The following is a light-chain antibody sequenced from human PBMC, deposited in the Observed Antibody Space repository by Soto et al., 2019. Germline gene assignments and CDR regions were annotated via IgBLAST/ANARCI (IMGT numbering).Light chain of an antibody. CDR3: QQLNNYPLT. J-gene: IGKJ4*01. Sequence: DIQLTQSPSFLSASLGDRVTITCLASQGIGSYLAWYQQKPGKAPRLLIYAASTLQSGVPSRFSGSGSDTEFTLTISSLQPEDFATYYCQQLNNYPLTFGGGTKVDIK. CDR2: AAS. V-gene: IGKV1-9*01. CDR1: QGIGSY.